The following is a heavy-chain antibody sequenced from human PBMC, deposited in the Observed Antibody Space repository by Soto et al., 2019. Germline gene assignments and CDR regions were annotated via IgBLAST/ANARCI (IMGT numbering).Heavy chain of an antibody. CDR3: ARARRLENWFDP. CDR1: GGSFSGYY. D-gene: IGHD6-19*01. J-gene: IGHJ5*02. CDR2: INHSGIT. Sequence: PSETLSLTGAVYGGSFSGYYWSWIRQPPGKGLEWPGEINHSGITDYNPSLKSRVTMSVDPSRKHFSLNLTSVTAADTASYFCARARRLENWFDPWGPGIQVTVSS. V-gene: IGHV4-34*01.